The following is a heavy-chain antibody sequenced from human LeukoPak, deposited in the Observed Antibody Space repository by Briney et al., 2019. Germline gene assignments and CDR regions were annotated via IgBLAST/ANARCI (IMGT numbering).Heavy chain of an antibody. V-gene: IGHV1-18*01. CDR1: GYTFTSYG. Sequence: ASVKVSCKASGYTFTSYGISWVRQAPGQGLEWMGWISAYNGNTNYAQKLQGRVTMTTDTSTSTAYMELRSLRSDDTAVYYCARVGRYYHYYYYYMDVWGKGTTVTISS. J-gene: IGHJ6*03. CDR3: ARVGRYYHYYYYYMDV. D-gene: IGHD1-26*01. CDR2: ISAYNGNT.